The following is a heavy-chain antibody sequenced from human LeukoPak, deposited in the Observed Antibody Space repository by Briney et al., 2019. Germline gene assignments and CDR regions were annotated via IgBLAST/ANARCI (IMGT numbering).Heavy chain of an antibody. J-gene: IGHJ3*02. CDR1: GFIFSDYA. CDR3: ARGAVAGTWPGAFDI. V-gene: IGHV3-23*01. D-gene: IGHD6-19*01. Sequence: GGSLRLSCAASGFIFSDYAMSWVRQAPGKGLEWVSAISGSGGSTYYADSVKGRFTISRDNSKNTLYLQMNSLRDEDTAVYYCARGAVAGTWPGAFDIWGQGTMVTVSS. CDR2: ISGSGGST.